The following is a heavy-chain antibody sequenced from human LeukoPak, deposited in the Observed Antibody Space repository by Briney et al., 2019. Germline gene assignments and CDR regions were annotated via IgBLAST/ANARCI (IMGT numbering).Heavy chain of an antibody. D-gene: IGHD3-16*02. Sequence: QPGRSLRLSCAASGFTLSSYGMHWVRQAPGKGLEWVAVISYDGSNKYYADSVKGRFTISRDNSKNTLYLQMNSLRAEDTAVYYCAKVPHLDYDYVWGSYRVDYWGQGTLVTVSS. CDR3: AKVPHLDYDYVWGSYRVDY. V-gene: IGHV3-30*18. CDR1: GFTLSSYG. J-gene: IGHJ4*02. CDR2: ISYDGSNK.